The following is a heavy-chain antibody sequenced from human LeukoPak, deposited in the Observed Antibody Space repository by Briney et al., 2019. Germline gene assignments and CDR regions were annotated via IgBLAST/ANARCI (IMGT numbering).Heavy chain of an antibody. CDR3: ARVPEAGYIPDY. CDR1: GYTLTNHY. V-gene: IGHV1-46*01. D-gene: IGHD5-24*01. J-gene: IGHJ4*02. CDR2: IHPSGDRT. Sequence: APVKVSCKASGYTLTNHYMYWVRQAPGQGLEWMGIIHPSGDRTSYAQKFQGRVTMTSDTSTSTVYMELSSLRSEDTAVYYCARVPEAGYIPDYWGQGTLVTVSA.